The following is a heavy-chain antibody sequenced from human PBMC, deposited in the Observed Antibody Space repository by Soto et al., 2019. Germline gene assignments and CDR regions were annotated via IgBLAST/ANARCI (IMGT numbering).Heavy chain of an antibody. CDR2: ISFDGSET. J-gene: IGHJ4*02. CDR3: VTNIVVVMTRAFDY. V-gene: IGHV3-30*03. Sequence: GGTLRLSCAASGFTFRSSGMHWVSQAPGKGLEWVAFISFDGSETYYADSVKGRFTISRDNSKNTLYLQMDSLRVEVTAVYYCVTNIVVVMTRAFDYWGQGTLVTVSS. CDR1: GFTFRSSG. D-gene: IGHD3-22*01.